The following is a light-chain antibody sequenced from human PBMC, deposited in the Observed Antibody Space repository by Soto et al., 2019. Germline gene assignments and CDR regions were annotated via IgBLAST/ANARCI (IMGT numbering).Light chain of an antibody. Sequence: ERVVTQSPATLSVSPGERATLSCRASQTVNSSYLAWYQRKPGQAPRLLIYHASSRATGIPARFSGSGSGTDFTLTITSLEPEDFAVYFCHQRYNWPRVTFGQGTRLEIK. V-gene: IGKV3D-20*02. CDR3: HQRYNWPRVT. J-gene: IGKJ5*01. CDR1: QTVNSSY. CDR2: HAS.